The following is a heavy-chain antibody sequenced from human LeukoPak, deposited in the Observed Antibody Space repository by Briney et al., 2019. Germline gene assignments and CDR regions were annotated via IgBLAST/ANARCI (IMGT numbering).Heavy chain of an antibody. D-gene: IGHD3-3*01. CDR3: ARGRAYYDFWSGYMCAFDI. CDR2: INHSGST. J-gene: IGHJ3*02. CDR1: GGSFSGYY. V-gene: IGHV4-34*01. Sequence: SETLSLTCAVYGGSFSGYYWSWIRQPPGKGLEWIGEINHSGSTNYNPSLKSRVTISVDTSKNQFSLKLSSVTAADMAVYYCARGRAYYDFWSGYMCAFDIWGQGTMVTVSS.